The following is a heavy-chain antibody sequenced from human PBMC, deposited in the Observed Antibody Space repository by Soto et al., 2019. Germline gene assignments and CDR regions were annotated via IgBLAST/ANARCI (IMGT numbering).Heavy chain of an antibody. CDR1: GGTFSTYD. CDR3: ASGIQLWLRRINNGYSG. Sequence: QVQLVQSGAEVKKPESSVKVSCKAPGGTFSTYDISWVRQAPGQGLEWMGGIIPMFGTANYAQRFQDRVTITADESTNTVYMVLSSLRSEDTAVYFCASGIQLWLRRINNGYSGWGQGTLVTVSS. V-gene: IGHV1-69*12. J-gene: IGHJ4*02. CDR2: IIPMFGTA. D-gene: IGHD5-18*01.